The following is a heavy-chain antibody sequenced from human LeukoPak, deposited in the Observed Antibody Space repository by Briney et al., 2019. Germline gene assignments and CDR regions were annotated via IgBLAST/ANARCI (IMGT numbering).Heavy chain of an antibody. CDR3: AGRGATNPWGFDY. J-gene: IGHJ4*02. D-gene: IGHD1-26*01. CDR2: VYYSGST. CDR1: GGSISSGDYY. V-gene: IGHV4-30-4*08. Sequence: TLSLTCTVSGGSISSGDYYWSWIRQPPGKGLEWIAYVYYSGSTYYNPSLKSRVTISVDTSKNQFSLKLSSVTAADTAVYYCAGRGATNPWGFDYWRQGTLVTVSS.